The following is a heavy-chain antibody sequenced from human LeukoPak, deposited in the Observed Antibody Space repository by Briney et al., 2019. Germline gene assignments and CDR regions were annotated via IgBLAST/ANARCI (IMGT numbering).Heavy chain of an antibody. Sequence: PGGSLRLSCAASGFTFSSYAMSWVRQAPGKGLEWVSAISGSGGSTYYADSVKGRFTVSRDNSKNTLYLQMNSLRAEDTAVYYCAKDLPLVARRVSANSDWGQGTLVTVSS. V-gene: IGHV3-23*01. CDR1: GFTFSSYA. D-gene: IGHD6-6*01. J-gene: IGHJ4*02. CDR2: ISGSGGST. CDR3: AKDLPLVARRVSANSD.